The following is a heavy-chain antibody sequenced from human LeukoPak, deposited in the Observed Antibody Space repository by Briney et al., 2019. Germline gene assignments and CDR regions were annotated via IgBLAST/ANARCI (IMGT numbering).Heavy chain of an antibody. CDR1: GGSLSGYY. Sequence: SETLSLTCAVYGGSLSGYYWSWIPHPPGKGVECGGEINHSGSTNYNPSFKKRVIISVGTSKNQFSQKQSSVPAADAAVYYCARGNDFWCGYYSIAAAGFDYWGQGTLVTVSS. CDR3: ARGNDFWCGYYSIAAAGFDY. J-gene: IGHJ4*02. V-gene: IGHV4-34*01. CDR2: INHSGST. D-gene: IGHD3-3*01.